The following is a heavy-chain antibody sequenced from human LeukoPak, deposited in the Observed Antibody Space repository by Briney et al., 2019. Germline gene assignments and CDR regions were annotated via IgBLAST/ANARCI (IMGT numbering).Heavy chain of an antibody. CDR1: GYTFTSYD. Sequence: ASVKVSCKASGYTFTSYDIHWVRQAPGQGLEWMGWMNPNSGNTGYAQKFQGRVPMTRNTSITKANMELTSLRLEDTAVIYCQSSTKRGWAYYYYGMDAWGQGTTVTASS. CDR2: MNPNSGNT. D-gene: IGHD6-19*01. V-gene: IGHV1-8*01. J-gene: IGHJ6*02. CDR3: QSSTKRGWAYYYYGMDA.